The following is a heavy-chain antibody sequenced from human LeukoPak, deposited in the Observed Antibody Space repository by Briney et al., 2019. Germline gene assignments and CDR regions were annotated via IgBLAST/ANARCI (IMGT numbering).Heavy chain of an antibody. J-gene: IGHJ6*02. V-gene: IGHV4-39*01. CDR1: GGSVNSNHYF. D-gene: IGHD5-18*01. Sequence: SETLSLTCTVSGGSVNSNHYFWGWVRQPPGKGLEWIGSIYYIGEMYQNPSLKSRVTISVDTSRDQFSLQLSSVTAADTAVYYCARVGSGGYSYGYDYYGMDVWGQGTTVTVSS. CDR2: IYYIGEM. CDR3: ARVGSGGYSYGYDYYGMDV.